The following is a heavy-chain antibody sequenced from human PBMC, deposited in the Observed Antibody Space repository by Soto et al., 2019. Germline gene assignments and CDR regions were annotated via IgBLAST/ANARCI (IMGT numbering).Heavy chain of an antibody. V-gene: IGHV4-30-4*01. J-gene: IGHJ4*02. D-gene: IGHD4-17*01. CDR3: ARTNFMATVGGADY. Sequence: QVQLQESGPGLVKPSQTLSLTCTVSGGSISSGDYYWSWIRQPPGKGLELIGYIFYSGSTYHNPSRTSRVTIAVDTSKNQFSLKLSSVTAADTAVYYCARTNFMATVGGADYWGQGTLVTVSS. CDR2: IFYSGST. CDR1: GGSISSGDYY.